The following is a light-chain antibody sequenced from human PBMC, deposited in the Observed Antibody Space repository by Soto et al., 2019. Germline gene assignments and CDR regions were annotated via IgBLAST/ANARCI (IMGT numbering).Light chain of an antibody. V-gene: IGKV2-28*01. J-gene: IGKJ2*01. CDR2: SGS. CDR3: MQAVQTPRT. CDR1: QSLLHSNGYNY. Sequence: DIVMTQSPLSLPVTPGEPASISCRSSQSLLHSNGYNYLDWYLQKPGQSPQLLIYSGSNRASGVPDSVSGSGSGTDFTLKISRVEAEDFGTYCCMQAVQTPRTLGPGTKLEIK.